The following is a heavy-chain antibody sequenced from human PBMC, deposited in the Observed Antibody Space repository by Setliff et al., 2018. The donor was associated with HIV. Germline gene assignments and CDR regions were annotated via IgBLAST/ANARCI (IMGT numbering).Heavy chain of an antibody. CDR2: IYHSGGT. CDR1: GASISSSGYY. J-gene: IGHJ4*02. Sequence: NPSETLSLTCTVSGASISSSGYYWGWIRQPPGKGLEWIGSIYHSGGTYYNPSLKSRVTISVDASKNQFSLKLTSVTAADTAVYYCARGRPDDSVGFGYWGQGTLVTVSS. D-gene: IGHD3-22*01. V-gene: IGHV4-39*07. CDR3: ARGRPDDSVGFGY.